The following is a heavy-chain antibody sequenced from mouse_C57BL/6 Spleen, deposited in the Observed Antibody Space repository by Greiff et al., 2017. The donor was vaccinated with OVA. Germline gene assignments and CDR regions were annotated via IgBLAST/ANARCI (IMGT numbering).Heavy chain of an antibody. CDR3: ARAIYDGAFAY. Sequence: DVKLVESEGGLVQPGSSMKLSCTASGFTFSDYYMAWVRQVPEKGLEWVANINYDGSSTYYLDSLKSRFIISRDNAKNILYLQMSSLKSEDTATYYCARAIYDGAFAYWGQGTLVTVSA. CDR2: INYDGSST. V-gene: IGHV5-16*01. CDR1: GFTFSDYY. D-gene: IGHD2-3*01. J-gene: IGHJ3*01.